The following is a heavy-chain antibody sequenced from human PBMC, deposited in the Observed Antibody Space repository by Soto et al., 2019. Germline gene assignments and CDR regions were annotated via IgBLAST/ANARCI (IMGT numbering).Heavy chain of an antibody. J-gene: IGHJ6*02. CDR2: ISGSGGST. V-gene: IGHV3-23*01. Sequence: GGSLRLSCAASGFTFSSYAMSWVRQAPGKGLEWVSAISGSGGSTYYADSVKGRFTISRDNSKNTLYLQMNSLRAEDTAVYYCDASYYYGSGSYYLTGWNYYGMDVWGQGTTVTVPS. CDR3: DASYYYGSGSYYLTGWNYYGMDV. D-gene: IGHD3-10*01. CDR1: GFTFSSYA.